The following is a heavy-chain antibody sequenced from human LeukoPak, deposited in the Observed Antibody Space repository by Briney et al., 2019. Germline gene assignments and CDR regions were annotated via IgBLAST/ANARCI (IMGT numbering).Heavy chain of an antibody. CDR2: IKAGNGDT. Sequence: ASVKVSCKASGCIFTKYVVHWVRQAPGQGPEWMGWIKAGNGDTKYSQNFQDRLTITRDTSASTVYMELSSLTSEDTALYYCARDDCGDTCYPGGYWGQGTLVTVSS. J-gene: IGHJ4*02. CDR1: GCIFTKYV. V-gene: IGHV1-3*01. CDR3: ARDDCGDTCYPGGY. D-gene: IGHD2-21*01.